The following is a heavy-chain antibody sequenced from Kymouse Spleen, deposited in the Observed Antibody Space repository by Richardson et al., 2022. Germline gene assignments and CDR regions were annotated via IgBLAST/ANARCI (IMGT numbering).Heavy chain of an antibody. Sequence: QVQLVESGGGVVQPGRSLRLSCAASGFTFSSYGMHWVRQAPGKGLEWVAVISYDGSNKYYADSVKGRFTISRDNSKNTLYLQMNSLRAEDTAVYYCANLGIVGATGYWGQGTLVTVSS. CDR2: ISYDGSNK. CDR1: GFTFSSYG. V-gene: IGHV3-30*18. D-gene: IGHD1-26*01. J-gene: IGHJ4*02. CDR3: ANLGIVGATGY.